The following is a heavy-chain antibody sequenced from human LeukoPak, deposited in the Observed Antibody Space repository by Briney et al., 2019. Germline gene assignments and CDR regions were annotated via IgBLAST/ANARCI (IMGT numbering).Heavy chain of an antibody. CDR1: GYTFTTYA. D-gene: IGHD4-17*01. CDR2: INTNTGNP. V-gene: IGHV7-4-1*02. J-gene: IGHJ3*02. CDR3: AREVESYGDQTVGAFDI. Sequence: ASVKVSCKASGYTFTTYAMNWVRQAPGQGLEWMGWINTNTGNPTYAQGFTGRFVFSLDTSVSTAYLQISSLKAEDTAVYYCAREVESYGDQTVGAFDIWGQGTMVTVSS.